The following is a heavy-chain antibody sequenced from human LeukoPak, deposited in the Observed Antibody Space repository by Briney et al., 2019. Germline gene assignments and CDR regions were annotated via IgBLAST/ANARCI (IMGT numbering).Heavy chain of an antibody. J-gene: IGHJ4*02. CDR3: ARDLDGGGAMDY. D-gene: IGHD2-2*01. Sequence: ASVKVSCKASGYTFTGYYMHWVRQAPGQGLEWMGWINPNSGGTNYAQKFQGRVTMTRDTSISTAYMELSRLRSDDTAVYYCARDLDGGGAMDYWGQGTLVTVSS. V-gene: IGHV1-2*02. CDR1: GYTFTGYY. CDR2: INPNSGGT.